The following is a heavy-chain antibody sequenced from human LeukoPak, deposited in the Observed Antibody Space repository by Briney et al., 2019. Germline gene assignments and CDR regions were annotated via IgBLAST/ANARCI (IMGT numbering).Heavy chain of an antibody. Sequence: GGSLRLSCAASGFTFSSYTMNWVRLAPGKGLEWVSYISSGSNYIYYADSEKGRFTISRDNAKNSLYLQMNSLRAEDTAVYYCARECHGDQGYGMDVWGQGTTVTVSS. CDR3: ARECHGDQGYGMDV. J-gene: IGHJ6*02. CDR1: GFTFSSYT. CDR2: ISSGSNYI. D-gene: IGHD4-17*01. V-gene: IGHV3-21*01.